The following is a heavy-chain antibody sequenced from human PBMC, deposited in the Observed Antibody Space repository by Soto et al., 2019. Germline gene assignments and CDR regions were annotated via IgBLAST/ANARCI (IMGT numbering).Heavy chain of an antibody. Sequence: QVQLVQSGGEVKKTGTSVKVSCETSGYTFGSYVTTWVRQAPGQGLEWLGWISAHNGNTVYAQRLQGRGTMTTDTSTSTAYMELRSLRSDDTAVYYCARVLQRNLAEGIYQYYGMDVWGQGTTVTVSS. V-gene: IGHV1-18*01. CDR2: ISAHNGNT. D-gene: IGHD2-2*02. CDR1: GYTFGSYV. J-gene: IGHJ6*02. CDR3: ARVLQRNLAEGIYQYYGMDV.